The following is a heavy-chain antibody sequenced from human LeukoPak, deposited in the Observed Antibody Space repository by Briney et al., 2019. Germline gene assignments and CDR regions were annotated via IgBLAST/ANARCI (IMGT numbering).Heavy chain of an antibody. CDR2: IYSGGST. J-gene: IGHJ4*02. CDR1: GITVRTNY. Sequence: PGGSLRLSCAASGITVRTNYMTWVRQAPGKGLEWVSVIYSGGSTYYTDSVKGRFTISRDNSKNTVYLQTNSLRAEDTAMYYCARELGGFDCWGQGTLVTVSS. V-gene: IGHV3-66*01. CDR3: ARELGGFDC.